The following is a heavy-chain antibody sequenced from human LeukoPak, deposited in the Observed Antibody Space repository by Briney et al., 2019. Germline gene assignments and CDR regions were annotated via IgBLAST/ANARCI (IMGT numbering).Heavy chain of an antibody. V-gene: IGHV3-30*04. Sequence: PGRSLRLSCAASGFTFSSYAMHWVRQAPGKGLEWVAVISYDGSNKYYADSVKGRFTISRDNSKNTLYLQMNSLRAEDTAVYYCARVRCSGGSCYLTNGMDVRGKGTTVTVSS. CDR2: ISYDGSNK. CDR1: GFTFSSYA. CDR3: ARVRCSGGSCYLTNGMDV. D-gene: IGHD2-15*01. J-gene: IGHJ6*04.